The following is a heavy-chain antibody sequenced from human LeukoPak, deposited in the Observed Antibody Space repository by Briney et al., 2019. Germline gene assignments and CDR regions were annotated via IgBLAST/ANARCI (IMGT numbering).Heavy chain of an antibody. J-gene: IGHJ6*03. V-gene: IGHV4-4*07. CDR3: ASSTLVGSSYYYYYYMDV. CDR2: IYTSGST. Sequence: SETLSLTCTVSGGSISSYYWSWIRQPAGKGLEWIGRIYTSGSTNYNPSLKSRVTMSVDTSKNQFSLKLSSVTAADTAVYYCASSTLVGSSYYYYYYMDVWGKGTTVTVSS. CDR1: GGSISSYY. D-gene: IGHD1-26*01.